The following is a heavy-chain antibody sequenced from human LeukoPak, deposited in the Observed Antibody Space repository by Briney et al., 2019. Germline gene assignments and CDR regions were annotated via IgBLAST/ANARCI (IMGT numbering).Heavy chain of an antibody. CDR1: GGSISSGGYY. D-gene: IGHD4-17*01. V-gene: IGHV4-39*07. CDR2: INHSGST. Sequence: PSETLSLTCTVSGGSISSGGYYWSWIRQPPGRGLEYIGEINHSGSTNYNPSLKSRVTISVDTSKNQFSLKLSSVTAADTAVYYCAREEDGDYFPEINSFDIWGQGTMVTVSS. CDR3: AREEDGDYFPEINSFDI. J-gene: IGHJ3*02.